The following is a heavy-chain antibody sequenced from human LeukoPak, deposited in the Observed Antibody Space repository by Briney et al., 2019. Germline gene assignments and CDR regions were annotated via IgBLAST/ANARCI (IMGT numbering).Heavy chain of an antibody. J-gene: IGHJ4*02. CDR1: GYTFTVKF. D-gene: IGHD3-22*01. CDR2: IEPNSGGA. V-gene: IGHV1-2*04. CDR3: AVENFYDRSGYSKAFDY. Sequence: GASVKVSCKTSGYTFTVKFLHWLRQAPGQGLEWMAGIEPNSGGAVYGQNFRGWVTVTRDTSVNTAYMELSRLRSDDTAVYYCAVENFYDRSGYSKAFDYWGQGTLVTVSS.